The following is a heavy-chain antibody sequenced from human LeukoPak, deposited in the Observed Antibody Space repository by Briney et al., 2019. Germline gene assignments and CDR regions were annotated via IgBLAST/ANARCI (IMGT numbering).Heavy chain of an antibody. CDR3: ARDAQRGFDYSNSLEY. D-gene: IGHD4-11*01. V-gene: IGHV3-33*01. Sequence: GGSLRLSCAASGFIFSHYGMHWVRQAPGKGLQWVAVIWSDASNRFYAGSVKGRFTISRDNSQNTLFLQMNSLRAEDTAMYYCARDAQRGFDYSNSLEYWGHGTLVTVSS. CDR1: GFIFSHYG. CDR2: IWSDASNR. J-gene: IGHJ4*01.